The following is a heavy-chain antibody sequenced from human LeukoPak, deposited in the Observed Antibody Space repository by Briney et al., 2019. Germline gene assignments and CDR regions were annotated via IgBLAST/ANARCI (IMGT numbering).Heavy chain of an antibody. CDR2: INPSGGST. CDR3: ARAAADTSAYYYS. D-gene: IGHD3-22*01. Sequence: SVKDSCKASAYTFTTASMLRVTQAPGQGLEWMGIINPSGGSTSYAQKFQGRVTLTRDTSTSTVYMELSSLRSDDTAVYYCARAAADTSAYYYSWGQGTLVTISS. V-gene: IGHV1-46*01. J-gene: IGHJ4*02. CDR1: AYTFTTAS.